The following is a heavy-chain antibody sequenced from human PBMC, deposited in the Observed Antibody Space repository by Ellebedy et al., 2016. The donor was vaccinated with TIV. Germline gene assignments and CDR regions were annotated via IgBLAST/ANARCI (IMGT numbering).Heavy chain of an antibody. CDR3: ARLDSSDDYFDY. CDR1: GGSISSYY. Sequence: GSLRLXXTVSGGSISSYYWSWIRQPAGKGLEWIGRIYTSGSTNYNPSLKSRVTMSVDTSKNQFSLKLSSVTAADTAVYYCARLDSSDDYFDYWGQGTLVTVSS. CDR2: IYTSGST. J-gene: IGHJ4*02. V-gene: IGHV4-4*07. D-gene: IGHD3-22*01.